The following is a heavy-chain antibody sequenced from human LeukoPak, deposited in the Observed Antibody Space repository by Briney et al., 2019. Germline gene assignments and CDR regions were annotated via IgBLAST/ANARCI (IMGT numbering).Heavy chain of an antibody. CDR1: GFTFSSYS. CDR2: IKQDGSEK. CDR3: ARGKGYFDP. J-gene: IGHJ5*02. V-gene: IGHV3-7*01. D-gene: IGHD2-2*01. Sequence: GGSLRLSCAASGFTFSSYSMNWVRQAPGKGLECVANIKQDGSEKNYVDSVKGRFTISRDNAKNSLYLQVNSLRVEDTAVYYCARGKGYFDPWGQGTLVTVSS.